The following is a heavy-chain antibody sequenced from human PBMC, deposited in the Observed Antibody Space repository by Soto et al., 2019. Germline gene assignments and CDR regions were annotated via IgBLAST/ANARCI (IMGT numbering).Heavy chain of an antibody. Sequence: QVQLVQSGAEVKKPGSSVKVSCKASGGTFSSYAISWVRQAPGQGLEWMGGIIPIFGTANYAQKFQGRVTIHADESTGTAYAELGSLRSEDTAVYYCAIVAHGVAATDDDSAIWGRGPMVTVSS. J-gene: IGHJ3*02. CDR1: GGTFSSYA. D-gene: IGHD2-15*01. CDR2: IIPIFGTA. CDR3: AIVAHGVAATDDDSAI. V-gene: IGHV1-69*12.